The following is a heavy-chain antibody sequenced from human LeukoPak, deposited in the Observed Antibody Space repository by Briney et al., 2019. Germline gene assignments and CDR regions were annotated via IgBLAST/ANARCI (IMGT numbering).Heavy chain of an antibody. D-gene: IGHD3/OR15-3a*01. CDR2: ISSSGSTI. V-gene: IGHV3-11*04. Sequence: PGGSLRLSCAASGFTFSDYYMSWIRQAPGKGLEWVSYISSSGSTIYYADSVKGRFAISRDNAKNSLYLQMDSLRAEDTAVYYCAGFWTISFFYYRDVWGKGTTVTVSS. CDR3: AGFWTISFFYYRDV. CDR1: GFTFSDYY. J-gene: IGHJ6*03.